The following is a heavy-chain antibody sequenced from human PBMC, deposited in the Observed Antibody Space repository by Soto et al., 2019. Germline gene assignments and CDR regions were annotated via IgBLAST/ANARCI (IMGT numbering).Heavy chain of an antibody. J-gene: IGHJ6*02. CDR1: GFTFTSSA. Sequence: QMQLVQSGPEVKKPGTSVKVSCKASGFTFTSSAVQWVRQARGQRLEWIGWIVVGSGNTNYAQKFQESVTITRDMSTSTAYMELSSLRSEDTAVYYCAAGGLVVPAATYYYYYGMDVWGQGTTVTVSS. CDR2: IVVGSGNT. D-gene: IGHD2-2*01. CDR3: AAGGLVVPAATYYYYYGMDV. V-gene: IGHV1-58*01.